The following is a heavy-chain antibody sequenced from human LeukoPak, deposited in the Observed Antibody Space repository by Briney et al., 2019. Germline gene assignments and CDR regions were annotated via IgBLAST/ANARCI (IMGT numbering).Heavy chain of an antibody. D-gene: IGHD4-23*01. CDR1: GGTFSSYT. CDR2: IIPILGIA. Sequence: SVKVSCKASGGTFSSYTISWVRQAPGQGLEWMGRIIPILGIANYAQKFQGRVTITPDKSTSTAYMELSSLRSEDTAVYYCARDPVRGYGGNPTLFDYWGQGTLVTVSS. V-gene: IGHV1-69*04. CDR3: ARDPVRGYGGNPTLFDY. J-gene: IGHJ4*02.